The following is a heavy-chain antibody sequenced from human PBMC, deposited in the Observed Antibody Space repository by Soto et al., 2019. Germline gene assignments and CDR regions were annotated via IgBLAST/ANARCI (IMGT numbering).Heavy chain of an antibody. CDR1: GYTFTDNY. CDR3: ARGAPPLIYTWTDVGFDF. CDR2: INPRGGST. D-gene: IGHD1-20*01. Sequence: ASVKVSCKASGYTFTDNYMHWVRQAPGQGLEWMGIINPRGGSTTYAQKFQGRVTMTRDRSTSTVSMELTSLTSEDTAVYYCARGAPPLIYTWTDVGFDFWGQGTLVTVSS. J-gene: IGHJ4*02. V-gene: IGHV1-46*01.